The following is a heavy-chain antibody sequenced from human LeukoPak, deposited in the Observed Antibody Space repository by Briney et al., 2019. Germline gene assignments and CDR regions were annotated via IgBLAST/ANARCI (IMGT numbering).Heavy chain of an antibody. CDR1: GASISRYY. Sequence: SETLSLTCSVSGASISRYYCSWIRQPPGRGLEWIGYIYNGGTTNYNPSLKSRITMSMDTSKNQFSLNLRSVTAADTAVYYCVRLVVDSRGIKEVAVENWGQGTLVTVSS. CDR3: VRLVVDSRGIKEVAVEN. D-gene: IGHD2-21*01. CDR2: IYNGGTT. V-gene: IGHV4-59*08. J-gene: IGHJ4*02.